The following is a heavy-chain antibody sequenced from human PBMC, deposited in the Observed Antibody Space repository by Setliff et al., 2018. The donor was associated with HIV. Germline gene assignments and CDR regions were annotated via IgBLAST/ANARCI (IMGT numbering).Heavy chain of an antibody. J-gene: IGHJ5*02. CDR3: ARHTLSLNPFDP. CDR2: IYNSGST. Sequence: SETLSPTCTVSGGSINSYFWSWIRQPPGKALEWIGYIYNSGSTNYNPSLRSRGTISVDTSKNQFSLKLRSVTAADTAVYYCARHTLSLNPFDPWGQGTLVTVSS. CDR1: GGSINSYF. V-gene: IGHV4-59*08.